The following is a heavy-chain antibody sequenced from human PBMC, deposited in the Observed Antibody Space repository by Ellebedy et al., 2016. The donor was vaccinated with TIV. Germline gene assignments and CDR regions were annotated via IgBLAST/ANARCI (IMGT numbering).Heavy chain of an antibody. D-gene: IGHD5-24*01. Sequence: GESLKISCKGSGYSFSSYWITWVRQMPGKGLEWMGRIDPTDSYTNYSPSFQGQVTISADKSSNTAYLQWTSLKASDTATYYCTTTLREMATSFDYWGRGTQITVSS. CDR1: GYSFSSYW. J-gene: IGHJ4*02. V-gene: IGHV5-10-1*04. CDR2: IDPTDSYT. CDR3: TTTLREMATSFDY.